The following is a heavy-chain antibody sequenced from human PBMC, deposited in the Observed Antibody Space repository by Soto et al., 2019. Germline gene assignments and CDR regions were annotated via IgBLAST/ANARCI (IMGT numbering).Heavy chain of an antibody. D-gene: IGHD4-17*01. CDR2: IYHSGNT. CDR1: GGSISSSVYS. V-gene: IGHV4-30-2*01. CDR3: ARVHGDYGRYFDY. J-gene: IGHJ4*02. Sequence: QLQLQESGSGLVKPSQTLSLTCAVSGGSISSSVYSWSWIRQPLGKGLEWVGYIYHSGNTYYNPSLKCRVNISADRSKNQFSRKLSSVTAAVTAVYFCARVHGDYGRYFDYWGQGTLVTVSS.